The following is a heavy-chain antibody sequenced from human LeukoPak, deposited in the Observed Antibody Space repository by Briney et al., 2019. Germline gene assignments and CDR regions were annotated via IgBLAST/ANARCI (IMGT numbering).Heavy chain of an antibody. CDR1: GYTFTGYY. D-gene: IGHD3-3*01. Sequence: ASVKVSCKASGYTFTGYYMHWVRQAPGQGLEWMGWINPNSGGTNYAQKFQGGVTMTRDTSISTAYMELSRLRSDDTAVYYCARGVTIFGVVVFLPNNWFDPWGQGTLVTVSS. J-gene: IGHJ5*02. CDR2: INPNSGGT. V-gene: IGHV1-2*02. CDR3: ARGVTIFGVVVFLPNNWFDP.